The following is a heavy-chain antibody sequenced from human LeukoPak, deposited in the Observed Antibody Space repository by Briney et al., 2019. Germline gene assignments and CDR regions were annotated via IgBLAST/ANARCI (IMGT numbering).Heavy chain of an antibody. J-gene: IGHJ4*02. Sequence: PGGSLRLSCAASGFTFSDYYMSWIRQAPGKGLEWVSYISSSSSYTNYADSVKGRFTISRDNAKNSLYLQMNSLRAEDTAVYFCARVISGTGRLDHWGQGTLVTVSS. V-gene: IGHV3-11*06. CDR3: ARVISGTGRLDH. CDR1: GFTFSDYY. D-gene: IGHD1-14*01. CDR2: ISSSSSYT.